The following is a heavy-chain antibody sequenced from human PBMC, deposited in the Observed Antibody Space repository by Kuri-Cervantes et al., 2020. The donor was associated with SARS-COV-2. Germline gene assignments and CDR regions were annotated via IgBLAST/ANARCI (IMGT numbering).Heavy chain of an antibody. J-gene: IGHJ4*02. D-gene: IGHD3-3*01. V-gene: IGHV4-38-2*02. Sequence: SETLSLTCTVSGYSISSGYYWGWIRQPPGKGLEWIGSIYHSGSTYYNPSLKSRVTISVDTSKNQFSLKLSSVTAAGTAVYYCARGPAHDFWSGYRFDYWGQGTLVTVSS. CDR1: GYSISSGYY. CDR2: IYHSGST. CDR3: ARGPAHDFWSGYRFDY.